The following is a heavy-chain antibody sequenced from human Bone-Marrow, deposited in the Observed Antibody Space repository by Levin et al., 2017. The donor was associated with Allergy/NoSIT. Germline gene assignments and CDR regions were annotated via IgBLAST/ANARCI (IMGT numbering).Heavy chain of an antibody. CDR1: GFTFSKYW. V-gene: IGHV3-7*01. Sequence: LSLTCAASGFTFSKYWMSWVRQAPGKGLEWVANINQDGSDKNYVDSVKGRFTISRDNAKNSLSLQMNNLRAEDTAVYFCARDVEVRGVTIRTYYYYCLDVWGQGTTVTVSS. J-gene: IGHJ6*02. CDR2: INQDGSDK. CDR3: ARDVEVRGVTIRTYYYYCLDV. D-gene: IGHD3-10*01.